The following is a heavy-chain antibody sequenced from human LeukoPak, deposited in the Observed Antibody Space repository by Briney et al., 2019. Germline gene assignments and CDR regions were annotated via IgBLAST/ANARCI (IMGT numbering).Heavy chain of an antibody. Sequence: SETLSLTCTVSGGSIFSYYWSWIRQPPGKGLEWIGEINHSGSTNYNPSLKSRVTISVDTSKNQFSLKLSSVTAADTAVYYCAGIDIVVVPAAKNYYYGMDVWGQGTTVTVSS. D-gene: IGHD2-2*01. J-gene: IGHJ6*02. V-gene: IGHV4-34*01. CDR2: INHSGST. CDR3: AGIDIVVVPAAKNYYYGMDV. CDR1: GGSIFSYY.